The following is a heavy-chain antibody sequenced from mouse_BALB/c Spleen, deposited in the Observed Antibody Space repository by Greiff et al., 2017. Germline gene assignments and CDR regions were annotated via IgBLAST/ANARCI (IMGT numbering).Heavy chain of an antibody. D-gene: IGHD1-1*01. CDR3: ASSSYYGSRYWYFDV. Sequence: EVKLVESGGGLVKPGGSLKLSCAASGFTFSSYAMSWVRQTPEKRLEWVASISSGGSTYYPDSVKGRFTISRDNARNILYLQMSSLRSEDTAMYYCASSSYYGSRYWYFDVWGAGTTVTVSS. CDR1: GFTFSSYA. J-gene: IGHJ1*01. V-gene: IGHV5-6-5*01. CDR2: ISSGGST.